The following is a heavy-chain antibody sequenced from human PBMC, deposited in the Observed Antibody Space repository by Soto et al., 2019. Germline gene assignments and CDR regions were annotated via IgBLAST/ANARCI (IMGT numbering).Heavy chain of an antibody. CDR3: ARGHEYGGNSDAFDI. Sequence: ASVKVSCKASGYTFTSYYMNWVRQAPGQGLEWLGIINPSGGYTTYAQRFLGRVTMTSDTSTSTVHMELGSLTSEDTAVYYCARGHEYGGNSDAFDIWGQGTVVTVSS. V-gene: IGHV1-46*03. CDR1: GYTFTSYY. CDR2: INPSGGYT. D-gene: IGHD4-17*01. J-gene: IGHJ3*02.